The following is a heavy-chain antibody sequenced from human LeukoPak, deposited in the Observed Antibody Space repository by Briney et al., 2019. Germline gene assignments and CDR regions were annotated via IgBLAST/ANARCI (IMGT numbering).Heavy chain of an antibody. CDR2: ISSSSSYI. D-gene: IGHD5-12*01. Sequence: GGSLRLSCAASGFTFSSYSMNWVRQAPGKGLEWVSSISSSSSYIYYADSVKGRFTISRDNAKNSLYLQMNSLRAEDTAVYYCARARGYSGYVTYFDYWGQGTLVTVSS. V-gene: IGHV3-21*01. CDR3: ARARGYSGYVTYFDY. J-gene: IGHJ4*02. CDR1: GFTFSSYS.